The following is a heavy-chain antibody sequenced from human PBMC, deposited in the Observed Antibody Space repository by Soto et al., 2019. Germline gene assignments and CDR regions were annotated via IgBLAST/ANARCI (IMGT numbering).Heavy chain of an antibody. D-gene: IGHD1-26*01. Sequence: GGSLRLSCAASGFNFGTYGMHWVRQAPGKGLEWVAFIWSDGSSKYYADSVKGRFTISRDNSENTVYLQMKSLRVGDTAVYYCAREGGNYFDYWGQGTLVTVSS. CDR1: GFNFGTYG. J-gene: IGHJ4*02. CDR2: IWSDGSSK. CDR3: AREGGNYFDY. V-gene: IGHV3-33*01.